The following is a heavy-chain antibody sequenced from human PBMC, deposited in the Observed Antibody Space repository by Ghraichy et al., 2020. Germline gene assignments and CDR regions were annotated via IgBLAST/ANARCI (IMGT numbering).Heavy chain of an antibody. CDR2: IRYDGTTQ. CDR1: GFAFNNYA. Sequence: GGYLRLSCVASGFAFNNYAMHWVRRAPGKGLEWVASIRYDGTTQYYADSVKGRCTITRDNSKNTLFLQLNPLRADDTAIYYFAREFYDILTAYYSENFDHWGQGTLLTVSS. V-gene: IGHV3-30*02. J-gene: IGHJ4*02. CDR3: AREFYDILTAYYSENFDH. D-gene: IGHD3-9*01.